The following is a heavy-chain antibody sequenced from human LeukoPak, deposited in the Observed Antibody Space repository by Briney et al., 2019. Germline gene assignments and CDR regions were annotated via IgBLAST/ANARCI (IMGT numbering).Heavy chain of an antibody. CDR1: GGSISSGSYY. CDR3: ARQWVLGYCSGGSCYTSWFDP. D-gene: IGHD2-15*01. J-gene: IGHJ5*02. CDR2: IYTSGST. Sequence: PSETLSLTCTVSGGSISSGSYYWSWIRQPAGTGLEWIGRIYTSGSTNYNPSLKSRVTISVDTSKNQFSLKLSSVTAADTAVYYCARQWVLGYCSGGSCYTSWFDPWGQGTLVTVSS. V-gene: IGHV4-61*02.